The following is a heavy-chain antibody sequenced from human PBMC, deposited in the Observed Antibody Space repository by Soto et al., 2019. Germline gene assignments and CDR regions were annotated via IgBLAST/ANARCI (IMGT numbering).Heavy chain of an antibody. Sequence: QVQLVESGGGVVQPGRSLRLSCAASGFSFSTYAMHWLRQAPGKGPEWVAIISHDGDNEFFADSVKGRFTISRDNSKNTLYLQMNDLRPEDTAVYYCARDPPGQRPPFDYWGQGTLVTVSS. V-gene: IGHV3-30-3*01. CDR3: ARDPPGQRPPFDY. J-gene: IGHJ4*02. CDR1: GFSFSTYA. D-gene: IGHD6-25*01. CDR2: ISHDGDNE.